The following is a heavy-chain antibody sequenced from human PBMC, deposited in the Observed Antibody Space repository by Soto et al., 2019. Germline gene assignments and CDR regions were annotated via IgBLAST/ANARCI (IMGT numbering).Heavy chain of an antibody. Sequence: KSGGSLRLSCAASGFTFSSYSMNWVRQAPGKGLEWVSSISSSSSYIYYADSVKGRFTISRDNAKNSLYLQMNSLRAEDTAVYYCARVSGYTYGPGTYWGQGTLVTVSS. V-gene: IGHV3-21*01. CDR1: GFTFSSYS. CDR2: ISSSSSYI. D-gene: IGHD5-18*01. J-gene: IGHJ4*02. CDR3: ARVSGYTYGPGTY.